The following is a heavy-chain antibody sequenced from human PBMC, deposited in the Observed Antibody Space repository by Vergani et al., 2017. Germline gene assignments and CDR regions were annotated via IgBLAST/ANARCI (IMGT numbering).Heavy chain of an antibody. CDR3: ARDPSGYCSGGSCYELGYFDY. CDR2: ISGSGGST. J-gene: IGHJ4*02. V-gene: IGHV3-23*01. D-gene: IGHD2-15*01. Sequence: EVQLLESGGGLVQPGGSLRLSCAASGFTFSSYAMSWVRQAPGKGLEWVSAISGSGGSTYYADSVKGRFTISRDNSKNTLYLQMNSLRAEDTAVYYCARDPSGYCSGGSCYELGYFDYWGQGTLVTVSS. CDR1: GFTFSSYA.